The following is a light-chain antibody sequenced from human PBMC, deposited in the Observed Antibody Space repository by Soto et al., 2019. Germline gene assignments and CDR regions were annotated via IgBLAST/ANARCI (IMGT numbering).Light chain of an antibody. CDR1: QGICSY. Sequence: IQLTQSPSSLSASVGDRVTITCRASQGICSYLAWYQQKPGKAPKLQIYAASTLQSGVPSRFSGSGSVTDFTLTISSLQPEDFATYYCHQLNSYPLPFREGTQVDSK. CDR3: HQLNSYPLP. V-gene: IGKV1-9*01. J-gene: IGKJ4*01. CDR2: AAS.